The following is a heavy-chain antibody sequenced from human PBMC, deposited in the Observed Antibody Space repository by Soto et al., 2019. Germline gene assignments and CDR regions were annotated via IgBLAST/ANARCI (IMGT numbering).Heavy chain of an antibody. J-gene: IGHJ4*02. Sequence: SVKVSCKASGGTFSSYAISWVRQAPGQGLEWMGGIIPIFGTANYAQKFQGRVTITADKSTSTVYMELSSLRSEDTAVYYCATGLNSGSYQVIDYWGQGTLVTVSS. CDR1: GGTFSSYA. D-gene: IGHD1-26*01. V-gene: IGHV1-69*06. CDR3: ATGLNSGSYQVIDY. CDR2: IIPIFGTA.